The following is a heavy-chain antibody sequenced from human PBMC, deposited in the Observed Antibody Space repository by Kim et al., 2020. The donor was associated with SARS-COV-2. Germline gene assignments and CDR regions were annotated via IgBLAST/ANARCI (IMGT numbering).Heavy chain of an antibody. CDR1: GFTFSSYA. Sequence: GGSLRLSCAASGFTFSSYAMSWVRQAPGKGLEWVSAISGSGGSTYYADSVKGRFTISRDNSKNTLYLQMNSLRAEDTAVYYCAKSGHIVVVPAAPFDYWGQGTLVTVSS. D-gene: IGHD2-2*01. CDR2: ISGSGGST. V-gene: IGHV3-23*01. CDR3: AKSGHIVVVPAAPFDY. J-gene: IGHJ4*02.